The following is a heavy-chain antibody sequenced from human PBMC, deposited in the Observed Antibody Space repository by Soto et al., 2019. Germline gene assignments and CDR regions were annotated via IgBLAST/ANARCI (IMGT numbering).Heavy chain of an antibody. D-gene: IGHD5-18*01. CDR2: IIPIFGTA. Sequence: QVQLVQSGAEVKKPGSSVKVSCKASGGTFSSYAISWVRQAPGQGLEWMGGIIPIFGTANYAQKFQGRVTIAAGESWSTDYMELSILRSEDTAAYYCVSPRHPERARRRGYNYTYDYYYGMDVWGQGTTVTVSS. CDR1: GGTFSSYA. CDR3: VSPRHPERARRRGYNYTYDYYYGMDV. V-gene: IGHV1-69*01. J-gene: IGHJ6*02.